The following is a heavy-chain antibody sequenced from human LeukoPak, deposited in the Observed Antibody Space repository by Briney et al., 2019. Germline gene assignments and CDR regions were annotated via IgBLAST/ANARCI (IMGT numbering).Heavy chain of an antibody. CDR2: INPNSGGT. Sequence: GASVKVSCKASGYTFTDYYLHWVRQAPGQGLEWMGWINPNSGGTNYAQKFQGRVTMTRDTSISTAYMELSRLRSDDTAVYYCARGGVVVVAAIDYWGQGTLVTVSS. J-gene: IGHJ4*02. CDR1: GYTFTDYY. D-gene: IGHD2-15*01. CDR3: ARGGVVVVAAIDY. V-gene: IGHV1-2*02.